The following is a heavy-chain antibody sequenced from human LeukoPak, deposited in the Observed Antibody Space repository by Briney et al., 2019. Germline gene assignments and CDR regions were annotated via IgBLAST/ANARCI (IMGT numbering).Heavy chain of an antibody. J-gene: IGHJ5*02. CDR2: ISSGSSI. D-gene: IGHD3-16*01. CDR1: GFIFSDYY. Sequence: GGSLRLSCAASGFIFSDYYMSWIRQAPGKGLEWVSYISSGSSIYYADSVKGRFTISRDNARNSLSLQMSNLRVEDTAVYYCVRDLWARGETTAIGPFDPWGQGTLVIVSS. V-gene: IGHV3-69-1*01. CDR3: VRDLWARGETTAIGPFDP.